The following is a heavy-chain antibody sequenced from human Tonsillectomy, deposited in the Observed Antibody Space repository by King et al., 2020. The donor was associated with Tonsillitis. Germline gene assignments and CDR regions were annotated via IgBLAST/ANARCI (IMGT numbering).Heavy chain of an antibody. Sequence: QLVQSGGGVDQPGGSLKLSCEASQFTFSTYGMHWVRQTPGKGLEWVAFIRFDGSNKFYANYVKGRFTISRENSKNTLYLQMNSLRAEDTAVYYCAKDAHPVYGGYSRAWYFDNWGQGTLVTVSS. J-gene: IGHJ4*02. CDR1: QFTFSTYG. V-gene: IGHV3-30*02. CDR2: IRFDGSNK. D-gene: IGHD4-23*01. CDR3: AKDAHPVYGGYSRAWYFDN.